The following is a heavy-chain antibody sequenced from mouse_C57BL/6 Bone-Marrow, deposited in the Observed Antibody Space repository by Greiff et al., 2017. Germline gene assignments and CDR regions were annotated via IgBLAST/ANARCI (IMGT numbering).Heavy chain of an antibody. CDR3: AREGLTAY. CDR2: INPGSGGT. J-gene: IGHJ3*01. D-gene: IGHD2-4*01. V-gene: IGHV1-54*01. CDR1: GYAFTNYL. Sequence: QVQLQQSGAELVRPGTSVKVSCKASGYAFTNYLIEWVKQRPGQGLEWIGVINPGSGGTNYNEKFKGKATLTADKSSSTAYMQLSSLTSEDSAVYFCAREGLTAYWGQGTLVTVSA.